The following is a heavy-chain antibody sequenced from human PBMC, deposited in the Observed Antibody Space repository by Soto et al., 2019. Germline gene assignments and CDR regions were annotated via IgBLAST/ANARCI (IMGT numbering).Heavy chain of an antibody. J-gene: IGHJ4*02. CDR1: GGSFSGYY. Sequence: PSETLSLTCAVYGGSFSGYYWSWIRQPPGKGLEWIGEINHSGSTNYNPSLKSRVTISVDTSKNQFSLKLSSVTAADTAVYYCARGGLDIVVVMAPPQQQPSLYSDPGTLVTGFS. CDR3: ARGGLDIVVVMAPPQQQPSLY. D-gene: IGHD2-15*01. CDR2: INHSGST. V-gene: IGHV4-34*01.